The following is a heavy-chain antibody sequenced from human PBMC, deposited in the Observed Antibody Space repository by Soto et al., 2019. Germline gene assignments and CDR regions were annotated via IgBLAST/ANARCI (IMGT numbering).Heavy chain of an antibody. Sequence: SVKVSWKASGGTFSSYAISWVRQAPGQGLEWMGGIIPIFGTANYAQKFQGRVTITADESTSTAYMELSSLRSEDTAVYYCARDRNIVATIYNYYGMDVWGQGTTVTVSS. V-gene: IGHV1-69*13. CDR3: ARDRNIVATIYNYYGMDV. J-gene: IGHJ6*02. CDR1: GGTFSSYA. CDR2: IIPIFGTA. D-gene: IGHD5-12*01.